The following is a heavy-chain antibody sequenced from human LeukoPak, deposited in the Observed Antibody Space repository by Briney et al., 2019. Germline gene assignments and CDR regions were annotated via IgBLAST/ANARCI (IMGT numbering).Heavy chain of an antibody. CDR1: GGTFSSYA. D-gene: IGHD5-18*01. CDR3: ARAVDTAMYNYYYGMDV. V-gene: IGHV1-69*04. J-gene: IGHJ6*02. Sequence: GASVKVSCKASGGTFSSYAISWVRQAPGQGLEWMGRIIPILSIANYAQKFQGRVTITADKSTSTAYMELSSLRSEDTAVYYCARAVDTAMYNYYYGMDVWGQGTTVTVSS. CDR2: IIPILSIA.